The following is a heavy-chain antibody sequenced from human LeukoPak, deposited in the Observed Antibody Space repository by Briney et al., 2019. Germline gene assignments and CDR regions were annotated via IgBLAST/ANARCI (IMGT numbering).Heavy chain of an antibody. J-gene: IGHJ6*02. CDR1: GFTVSSNY. CDR2: IYSGGST. CDR3: ARFITMKYYYYYGMDV. D-gene: IGHD3-22*01. Sequence: PGGSLRLSCAASGFTVSSNYMSWVRQAPGKGLEWVSVIYSGGSTYYADSVKGRFTISRDNSKNTLYLQMNSLRAEDTAVYCCARFITMKYYYYYGMDVWGQGTTVTVSS. V-gene: IGHV3-53*01.